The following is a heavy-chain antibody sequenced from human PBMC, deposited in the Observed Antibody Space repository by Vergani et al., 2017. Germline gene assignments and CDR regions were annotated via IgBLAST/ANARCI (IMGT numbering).Heavy chain of an antibody. CDR2: IYNSGNG. D-gene: IGHD1-26*01. Sequence: QMQLQESGPGLVKASETLSLTCTVSGDSIISRSYYWGWIRQPPGKGLEWIGSIYNSGNGDSSSSLKGRVTISADTSKNKFSLSLRSVTASDTAVYYCASGKYSSXSTSHFRGRYFDVWDRGTLVTVPS. CDR1: GDSIISRSYY. J-gene: IGHJ2*01. CDR3: ASGKYSSXSTSHFRGRYFDV. V-gene: IGHV4-39*01.